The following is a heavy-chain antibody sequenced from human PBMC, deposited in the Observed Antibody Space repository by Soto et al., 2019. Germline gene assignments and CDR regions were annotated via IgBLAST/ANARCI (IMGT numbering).Heavy chain of an antibody. Sequence: PSGAPSLTCTVSGVPITSVCYFWDWTRHPPGKGLGWVWTAHTTGGTYCSSSLTTRVTLSVDSLKNPFTLKMPSASAPDAAVYFCEKRADLSRFGGLVFWGQGTPVTVSS. V-gene: IGHV4-39*01. D-gene: IGHD2-15*01. CDR2: AHTTGGT. CDR1: GVPITSVCYF. J-gene: IGHJ4*01. CDR3: EKRADLSRFGGLVF.